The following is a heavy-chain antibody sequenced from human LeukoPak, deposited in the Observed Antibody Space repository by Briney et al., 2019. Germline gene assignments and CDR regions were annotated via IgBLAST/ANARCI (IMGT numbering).Heavy chain of an antibody. Sequence: PGGSLRLSCAASGFTFSSYGMYWVRQAPSKGLEWVASILYDGSNKFYLDSVKGRFTISRDNSRNTPYLQMNSLRAEDTAVYYCARLTGWDNYYSYMDVWGKGTTVTVSS. CDR3: ARLTGWDNYYSYMDV. J-gene: IGHJ6*03. V-gene: IGHV3-30*02. D-gene: IGHD6-19*01. CDR2: ILYDGSNK. CDR1: GFTFSSYG.